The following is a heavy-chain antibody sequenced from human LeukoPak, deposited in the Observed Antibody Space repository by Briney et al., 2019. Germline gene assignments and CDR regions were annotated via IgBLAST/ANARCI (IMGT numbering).Heavy chain of an antibody. V-gene: IGHV3-23*01. CDR2: VSGGGDRT. J-gene: IGHJ4*02. CDR1: GFTFSNAW. Sequence: PGGSLRPSCEASGFTFSNAWMSWVRQAPGKGLEWVASVSGGGDRTYYTDSVKGRFTISRDNSNNTLYLQMNSLRDEDTAMYYCAKEGGGDTATDYWGQGLLVPVSS. D-gene: IGHD5-18*01. CDR3: AKEGGGDTATDY.